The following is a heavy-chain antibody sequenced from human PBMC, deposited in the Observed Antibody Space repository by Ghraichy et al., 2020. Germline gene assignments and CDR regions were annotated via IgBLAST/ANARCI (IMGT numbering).Heavy chain of an antibody. CDR2: IFYSGTT. D-gene: IGHD6-19*01. V-gene: IGHV4-39*01. CDR3: VRHVISVYDSGWYGSGIIPE. J-gene: IGHJ4*02. CDR1: DGSITSPNHH. Sequence: SETLSLTCSVSDGSITSPNHHWGWIRQPPGKGLEWLGAIFYSGTTSYNPSLRSRLTVSVDTYKDQFSLRLRSLTAADTAVYYCVRHVISVYDSGWYGSGIIPEWGQGALVSVSS.